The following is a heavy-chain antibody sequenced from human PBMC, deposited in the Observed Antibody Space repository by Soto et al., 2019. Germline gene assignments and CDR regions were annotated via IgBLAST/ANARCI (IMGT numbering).Heavy chain of an antibody. CDR2: ISAHNGNT. CDR3: ARGRYGDY. CDR1: GYTFTSYG. V-gene: IGHV1-18*01. D-gene: IGHD1-1*01. Sequence: QVHLVQSGAEVKKPGASVKVSCTGSGYTFTSYGITWVRQAPGQGLEGMGWISAHNGNTDYAQKLQGRVTVTRDTSTSTAYMELRSLRSDDTAVYYCARGRYGDYWGQGALVTVSS. J-gene: IGHJ4*02.